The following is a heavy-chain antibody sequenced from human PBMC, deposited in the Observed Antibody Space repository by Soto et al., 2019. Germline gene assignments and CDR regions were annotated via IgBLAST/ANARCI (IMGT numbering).Heavy chain of an antibody. D-gene: IGHD3-3*01. CDR3: AKVTAYDFWSGYSNYDAFDI. CDR1: GFTFSSYA. Sequence: EVQLLESGGGLVQPGGSLRLSCAASGFTFSSYAMSWVRQAPGKGLEWVSAISGSGGSTYYADSVKGRFTISRDNSKNTLYLQMNSLRAEHTAVYYCAKVTAYDFWSGYSNYDAFDIWGQGTMVTVSS. J-gene: IGHJ3*02. CDR2: ISGSGGST. V-gene: IGHV3-23*01.